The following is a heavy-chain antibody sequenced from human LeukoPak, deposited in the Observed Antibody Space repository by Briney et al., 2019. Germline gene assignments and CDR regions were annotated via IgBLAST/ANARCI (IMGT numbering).Heavy chain of an antibody. Sequence: ASVKVSCKASGGTFSSYAISWVRQAPGQGLEWMGGIIPIFGTANYAQKFQGRVTITADESTSTAYMELSGLRSEDTAVYYCARDGEYYYGSGSSAPPMDVWGKGTTVTVSS. CDR1: GGTFSSYA. V-gene: IGHV1-69*13. D-gene: IGHD3-10*01. CDR2: IIPIFGTA. CDR3: ARDGEYYYGSGSSAPPMDV. J-gene: IGHJ6*04.